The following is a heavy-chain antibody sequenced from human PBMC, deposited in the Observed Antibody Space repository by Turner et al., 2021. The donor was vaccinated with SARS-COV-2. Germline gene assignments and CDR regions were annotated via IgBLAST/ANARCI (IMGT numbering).Heavy chain of an antibody. CDR3: AGEEVVFRASHTLYYYGMDV. CDR1: GGPISSKS. J-gene: IGHJ6*02. Sequence: QVQLQASGPGLVRPSETLSPTCTVSGGPISSKSWSWIRQSPGRGLAWIGSIYYSGSTYYNPSLKSRVTISVDTSKNQFSLKLSSVTAADTAVYYCAGEEVVFRASHTLYYYGMDVWGQGTTVTVSS. D-gene: IGHD3-22*01. CDR2: IYYSGST. V-gene: IGHV4-59*05.